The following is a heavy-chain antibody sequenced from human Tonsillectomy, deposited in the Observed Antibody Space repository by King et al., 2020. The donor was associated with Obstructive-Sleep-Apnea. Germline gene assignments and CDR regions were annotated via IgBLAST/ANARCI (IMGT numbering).Heavy chain of an antibody. CDR3: AKQGDSSAWLQVREISMNV. V-gene: IGHV3-43D*03. Sequence: VQLVESGGVVVQPGGSLRLSCAASGFTFDDYAMHWVRQAPGKGLEWVSLISWDGGSTYYADSVKGRFTISRDNSKNSLYLQMNSLRAEDTALYYCAKQGDSSAWLQVREISMNVWGQGTTVTVSS. CDR1: GFTFDDYA. J-gene: IGHJ6*02. D-gene: IGHD6-19*01. CDR2: ISWDGGST.